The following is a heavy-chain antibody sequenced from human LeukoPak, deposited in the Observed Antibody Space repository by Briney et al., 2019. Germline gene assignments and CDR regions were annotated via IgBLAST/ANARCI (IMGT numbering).Heavy chain of an antibody. J-gene: IGHJ4*02. CDR3: AKLCSGGSCYWNY. V-gene: IGHV3-23*01. CDR1: GFTFSSYA. CDR2: ISASGGST. D-gene: IGHD2-15*01. Sequence: GASLRLSCSASGFTFSSYAMSWVRQAPGKGLEWVSGISASGGSTDYADSAKGRFTISRDNSKNTLYLQTNSLRAEDTAVYYCAKLCSGGSCYWNYWGQGTLVTVSS.